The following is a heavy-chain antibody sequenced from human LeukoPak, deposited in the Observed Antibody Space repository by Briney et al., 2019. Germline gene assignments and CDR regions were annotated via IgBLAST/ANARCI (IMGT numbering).Heavy chain of an antibody. CDR1: GSSISGYY. V-gene: IGHV4-4*07. CDR3: ARTGLLADAFDI. J-gene: IGHJ3*02. CDR2: INTSGDS. Sequence: KPSETLSLTCTVSGSSISGYYWSWIRQPAGKGLEWIGRINTSGDSNYNPSLKSRVTMSVDTSKNQFSLKVSSVTAADTAVYYCARTGLLADAFDIWGQGTMVTVSS. D-gene: IGHD3-3*02.